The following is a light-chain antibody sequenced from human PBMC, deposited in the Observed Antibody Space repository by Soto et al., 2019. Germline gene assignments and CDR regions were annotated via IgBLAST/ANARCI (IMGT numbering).Light chain of an antibody. CDR1: QSVSSSY. Sequence: ELGLTQSPGTLSLSPGERATLSCRASQSVSSSYLAWYQQKPGQAPRLLRYGASSRATAIPDRFSGSGSGTDFTLTISRLEPEDFAVYYCQQYGSSPPVTFGQGTRLEIK. V-gene: IGKV3-20*01. CDR3: QQYGSSPPVT. J-gene: IGKJ5*01. CDR2: GAS.